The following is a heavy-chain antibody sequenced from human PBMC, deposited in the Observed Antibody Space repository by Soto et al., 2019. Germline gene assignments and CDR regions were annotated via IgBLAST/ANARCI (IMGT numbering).Heavy chain of an antibody. J-gene: IGHJ5*02. Sequence: QVQLVQSGAEVKKPGASVKVSCKASGYTFTGYYMHWVRQAPGQGLEWMGWINPNSGGTNYAQKFQGRGTMTRDTSISTAYMELSRLRSDDTAVYYCAREGHYDFWSGSNWFDPWGQGTLVTVSS. D-gene: IGHD3-3*01. CDR3: AREGHYDFWSGSNWFDP. V-gene: IGHV1-2*02. CDR1: GYTFTGYY. CDR2: INPNSGGT.